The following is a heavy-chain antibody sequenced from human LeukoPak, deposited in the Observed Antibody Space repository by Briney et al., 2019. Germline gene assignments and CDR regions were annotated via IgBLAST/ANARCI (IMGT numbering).Heavy chain of an antibody. V-gene: IGHV1-69*13. CDR3: ARGGSGLFYYYYMDV. Sequence: GASVKVSCKASGGTFSSYAISWARQAPGQGLEWMGGIIPIFGTANYAQKFQGRVTITADESTSTAYMELSSLRSEDTAVYYCARGGSGLFYYYYMDVWGKGTTVTISS. J-gene: IGHJ6*03. CDR1: GGTFSSYA. CDR2: IIPIFGTA. D-gene: IGHD3-10*01.